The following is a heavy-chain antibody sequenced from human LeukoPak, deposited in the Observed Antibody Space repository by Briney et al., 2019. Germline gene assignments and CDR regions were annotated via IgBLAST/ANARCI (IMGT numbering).Heavy chain of an antibody. CDR3: IKDIKAGGLDY. V-gene: IGHV3-9*01. CDR2: IGWNSDRI. CDR1: GFTLYDHA. D-gene: IGHD3-10*01. J-gene: IGHJ4*02. Sequence: TGGSQRLSCAASGFTLYDHAMHWIRQPPGPGKGLEWVSGIGWNSDRIDYADSVKGRFTISRDNAKNSLYLQMNSLRAEDTALYYCIKDIKAGGLDYWGQGTLVTVSS.